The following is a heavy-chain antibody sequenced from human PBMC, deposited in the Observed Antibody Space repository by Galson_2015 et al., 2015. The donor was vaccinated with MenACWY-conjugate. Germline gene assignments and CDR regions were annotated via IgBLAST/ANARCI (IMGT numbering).Heavy chain of an antibody. CDR3: AVVVPSVFDDY. CDR2: IKSKTDGGTT. Sequence: SLRLSCAASGFTFSNAWMDWFRQAPGKGLEWIGRIKSKTDGGTTDYAAPVKGRFTISRDDSKNTLYLQMNSLKAEDTAVYFCAVVVPSVFDDYGGQGTLVTVSS. D-gene: IGHD2-15*01. J-gene: IGHJ4*02. V-gene: IGHV3-15*01. CDR1: GFTFSNAW.